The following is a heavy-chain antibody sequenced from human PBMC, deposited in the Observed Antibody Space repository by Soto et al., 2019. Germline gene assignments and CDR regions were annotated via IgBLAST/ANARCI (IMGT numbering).Heavy chain of an antibody. V-gene: IGHV4-59*11. Sequence: SETLSLTCTVSGGSISNHYWSWIRQSPGKGLEWIGYIYYNGNTNYNPSLKSRVTMSVDTSKNQISLKLSSVTAADTAVYYCTRANWYXEYWGQGTLVTVSS. D-gene: IGHD1-20*01. CDR2: IYYNGNT. CDR1: GGSISNHY. J-gene: IGHJ4*02. CDR3: TRANWYXEY.